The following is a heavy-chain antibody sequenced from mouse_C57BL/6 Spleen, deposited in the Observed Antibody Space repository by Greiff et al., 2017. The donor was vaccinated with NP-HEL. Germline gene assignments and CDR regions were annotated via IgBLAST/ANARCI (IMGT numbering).Heavy chain of an antibody. V-gene: IGHV3-1*01. Sequence: EVQLQESGPGMVKPSQSLSLTCTVTGYSITSGYDWHWIRHFPGNKLEWMGYISYSGSTNYNPSLKSRISITNDTSKNHFFLKLNSVTTEDTATYYCARSYYSNYEYAMDYWGQGTSVTVSS. CDR1: GYSITSGYD. J-gene: IGHJ4*01. CDR3: ARSYYSNYEYAMDY. CDR2: ISYSGST. D-gene: IGHD2-5*01.